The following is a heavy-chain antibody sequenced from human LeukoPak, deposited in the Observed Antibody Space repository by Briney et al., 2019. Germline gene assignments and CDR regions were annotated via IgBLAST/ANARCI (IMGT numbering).Heavy chain of an antibody. CDR3: ARQANGSGSYHWFDP. CDR1: GCSISSYH. Sequence: SETLSLTCPGSGCSISSYHWSWIRQPLGKGLGWVGYIYYSGSTNYNPSLKSRVTISVDTSKNQFSLKLSSVTAADTAVYYCARQANGSGSYHWFDPWGQGTLVTVSS. J-gene: IGHJ5*02. V-gene: IGHV4-59*08. D-gene: IGHD3-10*01. CDR2: IYYSGST.